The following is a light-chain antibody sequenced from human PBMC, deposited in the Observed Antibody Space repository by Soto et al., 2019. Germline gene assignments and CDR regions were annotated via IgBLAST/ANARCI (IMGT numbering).Light chain of an antibody. Sequence: GDRVTIACRSSQSVNTWLAWCQKKPGKPPKLLIYDASSLESGVPSRFSGSGSGTEFTLTISSLQPDDFATYYCQKYNSYLWTFGQGTKVDIK. CDR2: DAS. CDR3: QKYNSYLWT. CDR1: QSVNTW. J-gene: IGKJ1*01. V-gene: IGKV1-5*01.